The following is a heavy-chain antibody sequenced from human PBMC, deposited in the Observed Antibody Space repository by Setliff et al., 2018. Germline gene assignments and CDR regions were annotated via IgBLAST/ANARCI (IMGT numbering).Heavy chain of an antibody. CDR2: ISAYNGNT. J-gene: IGHJ3*02. Sequence: ASVKVSCKASGYTFTSYGISWVRQAPGQGLEWMGWISAYNGNTNYAQKLQGRVTMTTDTSTSTAYMELRSLRSDDTAVYYCARAYYYGSGSYYNGYDAFDIWGQGQWSPSPQ. V-gene: IGHV1-18*01. CDR3: ARAYYYGSGSYYNGYDAFDI. D-gene: IGHD3-10*01. CDR1: GYTFTSYG.